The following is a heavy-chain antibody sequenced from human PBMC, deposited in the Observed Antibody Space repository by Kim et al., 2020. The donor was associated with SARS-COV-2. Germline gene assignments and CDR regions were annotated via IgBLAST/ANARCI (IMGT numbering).Heavy chain of an antibody. CDR2: IYYSGST. V-gene: IGHV4-59*01. J-gene: IGHJ2*01. CDR3: ARERAWFGDSRGVDL. Sequence: SETLSLTCTVSGGSISSYYWSWIRQPPGKGLEWIGYIYYSGSTNYNPSLKSRVTISVDTSKNQFSLKLSSVTAADTAVYYCARERAWFGDSRGVDLWGRGTLVTVSS. CDR1: GGSISSYY. D-gene: IGHD3-10*01.